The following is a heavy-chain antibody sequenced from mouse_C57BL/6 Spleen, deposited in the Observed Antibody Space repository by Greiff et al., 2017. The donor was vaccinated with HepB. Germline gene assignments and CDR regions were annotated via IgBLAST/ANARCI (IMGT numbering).Heavy chain of an antibody. D-gene: IGHD1-1*01. CDR3: ARGYGSSNYYAMDY. J-gene: IGHJ4*01. V-gene: IGHV1-22*01. CDR1: GYTFTDYN. Sequence: VQLQQSGPELVKPGASVKMSCKASGYTFTDYNMHWVKQSHGKSLEWIGYINPNNGGTSYNQKFKGKATLTVNKSSSTAYMELRSLTSEDSAVYYCARGYGSSNYYAMDYWGQGTSVTVSS. CDR2: INPNNGGT.